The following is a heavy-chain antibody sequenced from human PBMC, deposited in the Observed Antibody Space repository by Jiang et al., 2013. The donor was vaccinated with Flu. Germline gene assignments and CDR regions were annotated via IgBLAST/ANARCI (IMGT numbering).Heavy chain of an antibody. D-gene: IGHD6-13*01. J-gene: IGHJ4*02. V-gene: IGHV1-18*01. Sequence: SGAEVRKPGASVKVSCKASGYTFTSYGISWVRQAPGQGLEWMGWISAYNGNTNYAQKLQGRVTMTTDTSTSTAYMELRSLRSDDTAVYYCARIDTYSSSWYRSEYWGQGTLVTVSS. CDR1: GYTFTSYG. CDR2: ISAYNGNT. CDR3: ARIDTYSSSWYRSEY.